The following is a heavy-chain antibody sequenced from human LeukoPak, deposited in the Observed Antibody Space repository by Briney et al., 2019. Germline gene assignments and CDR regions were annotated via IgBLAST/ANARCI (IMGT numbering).Heavy chain of an antibody. D-gene: IGHD5-18*01. CDR3: ARGGSYGLI. J-gene: IGHJ4*02. CDR2: ISYDGSNK. Sequence: GRSLRLSCAASGFTFSSYAMHWVRQAPGKGLEWVAVISYDGSNKYYAGSVKGRFTISRDNSKNTLYLQMNSLRAEDTAVYYCARGGSYGLIWGQGTLVTVSS. V-gene: IGHV3-30-3*01. CDR1: GFTFSSYA.